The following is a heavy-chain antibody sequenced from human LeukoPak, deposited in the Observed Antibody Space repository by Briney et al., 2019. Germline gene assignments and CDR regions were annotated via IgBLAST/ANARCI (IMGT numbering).Heavy chain of an antibody. CDR3: AKDLNAGWDHSPQVDY. Sequence: GGSLRLSCAASGFTFTDYAMSWVRQAPGKGLEWVAIITGISGSTYYADSVKGRFTISRDNSKNTVFLQMNSLRVEDTAIYYCAKDLNAGWDHSPQVDYWGQGTLVTVSS. CDR1: GFTFTDYA. D-gene: IGHD6-19*01. V-gene: IGHV3-23*01. J-gene: IGHJ4*02. CDR2: ITGISGST.